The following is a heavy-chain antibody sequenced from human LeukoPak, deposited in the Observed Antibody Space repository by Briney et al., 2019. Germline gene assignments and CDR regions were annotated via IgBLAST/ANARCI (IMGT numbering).Heavy chain of an antibody. Sequence: GGSLRLSCAASGFTFSSYAMSWVRQAPGKGLEWVSGISGGGGSTDYADSVKGRFTISRDNSRNTLSLQMNSLRADDTAVYYCAKGGGSAVGGNRFGAFDYWGQGTLVTVSS. CDR3: AKGGGSAVGGNRFGAFDY. V-gene: IGHV3-23*01. CDR2: ISGGGGST. D-gene: IGHD4-23*01. J-gene: IGHJ4*02. CDR1: GFTFSSYA.